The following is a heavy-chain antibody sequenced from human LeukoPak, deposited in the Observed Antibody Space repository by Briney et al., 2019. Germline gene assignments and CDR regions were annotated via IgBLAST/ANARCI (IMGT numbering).Heavy chain of an antibody. Sequence: ASVKVSCKASGYTFTSYDINWVRQATGQGLEWMGWMNPNSGNTGYAQKFQGRVTMTRNTSISTAYMELSSLRSEDTAVYYSARGYPPVLLWFGELSGTDAFDIWGQGTLVTVPS. CDR1: GYTFTSYD. J-gene: IGHJ3*02. D-gene: IGHD3-10*01. CDR2: MNPNSGNT. V-gene: IGHV1-8*01. CDR3: ARGYPPVLLWFGELSGTDAFDI.